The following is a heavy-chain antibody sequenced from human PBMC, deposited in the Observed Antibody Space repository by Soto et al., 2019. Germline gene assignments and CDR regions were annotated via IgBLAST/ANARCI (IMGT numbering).Heavy chain of an antibody. CDR1: GFTFSSYT. J-gene: IGHJ4*02. CDR3: ARDGVSSTDYTWNYGTYFDY. V-gene: IGHV3-30*03. Sequence: GGSLRLSCAASGFTFSSYTMHWVRKAPGEGLEWVAVISYDGNNKFYADSVKGRFTISRDSSSQTLYLQMNSLRPDDTAMYYCARDGVSSTDYTWNYGTYFDYWGPGALVTRLL. D-gene: IGHD1-1*01. CDR2: ISYDGNNK.